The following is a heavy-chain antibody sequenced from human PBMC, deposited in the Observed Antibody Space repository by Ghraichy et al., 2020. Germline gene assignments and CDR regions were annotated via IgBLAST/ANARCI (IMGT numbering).Heavy chain of an antibody. Sequence: GGSLRLSCAASGFTFSSYSMNWVRQAPGKGLEWVSSISSSSRYIYYADSVKGRFTISRDNAKNSLYLQMNSLRAEDTAVYYCARGATEGYSSSWYGDAFDIWGQGTMVTVSS. V-gene: IGHV3-21*01. CDR3: ARGATEGYSSSWYGDAFDI. D-gene: IGHD6-13*01. J-gene: IGHJ3*02. CDR2: ISSSSRYI. CDR1: GFTFSSYS.